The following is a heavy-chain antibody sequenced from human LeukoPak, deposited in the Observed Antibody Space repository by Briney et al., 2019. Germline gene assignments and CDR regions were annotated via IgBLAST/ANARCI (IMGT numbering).Heavy chain of an antibody. V-gene: IGHV4-59*01. J-gene: IGHJ4*02. CDR1: GGSISSYY. CDR3: ARDDYGDYEFDY. Sequence: SETLSLTCTVSGGSISSYYWCWIRQPPGKGLEWIGYIYYSGSTNYNPSLKSRVTISVDTSKNQFSLKLSSVTAADTAVYYCARDDYGDYEFDYWGQGTLVTVSS. D-gene: IGHD4-17*01. CDR2: IYYSGST.